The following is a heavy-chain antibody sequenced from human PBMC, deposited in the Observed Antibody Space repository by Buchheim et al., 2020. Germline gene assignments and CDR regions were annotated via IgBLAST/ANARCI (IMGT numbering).Heavy chain of an antibody. CDR2: IFYSGNT. D-gene: IGHD6-13*01. J-gene: IGHJ1*01. CDR1: GGSISSDY. Sequence: QVQLQESGPGQVKPSETLSLTCTVSGGSISSDYWSWIRQSPGKGLEWIGCIFYSGNTHYNPSLKIRVPISSDKSKNKFSLKLNSVTAADTAVYYCARGSGNSWHLLHWGQGTL. CDR3: ARGSGNSWHLLH. V-gene: IGHV4-59*01.